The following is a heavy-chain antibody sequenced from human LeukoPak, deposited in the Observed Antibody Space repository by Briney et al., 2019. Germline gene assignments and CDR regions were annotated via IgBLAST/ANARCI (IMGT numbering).Heavy chain of an antibody. D-gene: IGHD3-10*01. CDR2: IYYSGST. V-gene: IGHV4-39*07. J-gene: IGHJ4*02. CDR3: ARGHKSERALWFGELSPPPNGYFDY. CDR1: GGSISNGDYY. Sequence: SETLSLTCTVSGGSISNGDYYWGWIRQPPGKGLEWIGSIYYSGSTYYNPSLKSRVTISVDTSKNQFSLKLSSVTAADTAVYYCARGHKSERALWFGELSPPPNGYFDYWGQGTLVTVSS.